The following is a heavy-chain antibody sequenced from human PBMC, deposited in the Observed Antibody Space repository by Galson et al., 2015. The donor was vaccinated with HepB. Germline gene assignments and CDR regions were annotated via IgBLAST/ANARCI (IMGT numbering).Heavy chain of an antibody. V-gene: IGHV3-23*01. J-gene: IGHJ4*02. D-gene: IGHD3/OR15-3a*01. CDR1: GFTFKNYG. Sequence: SLRLSCAASGFTFKNYGMSWVRQAPGKGLEWVSGIHGNGDYTYYVESVKGRFTISRDYSKNTLFLQMNSLRVDDTAIYYCAKEGAEVGHPKFDSWGQGIQVTVSS. CDR3: AKEGAEVGHPKFDS. CDR2: IHGNGDYT.